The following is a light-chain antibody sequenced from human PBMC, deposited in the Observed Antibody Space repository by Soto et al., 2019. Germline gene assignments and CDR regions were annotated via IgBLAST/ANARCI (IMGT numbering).Light chain of an antibody. CDR2: EVS. Sequence: QSALTQPASVSGSPGQSITISCTGTSSDVGSYNLVSWYQQHPGKAPKLMIYEVSKRPSGVSNRFSGSKSGNTASLTISGLQAEYEADYYCCSYAGSSTPYGFGTGTKVTV. CDR3: CSYAGSSTPYG. CDR1: SSDVGSYNL. J-gene: IGLJ1*01. V-gene: IGLV2-23*02.